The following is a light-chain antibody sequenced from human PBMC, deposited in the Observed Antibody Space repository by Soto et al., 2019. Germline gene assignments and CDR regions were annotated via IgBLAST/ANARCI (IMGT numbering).Light chain of an antibody. J-gene: IGLJ3*02. CDR3: CSYAGSSISWV. V-gene: IGLV2-23*01. Sequence: QSALTQPASVSGSPGQSITISCTGTSSDVGSYNLVSWYQQHPGKAPKLMIYEGSKRPSGVSNRFSGSKSGNRASLTISGLQAEDEADYYCCSYAGSSISWVFGGGTKLPVL. CDR1: SSDVGSYNL. CDR2: EGS.